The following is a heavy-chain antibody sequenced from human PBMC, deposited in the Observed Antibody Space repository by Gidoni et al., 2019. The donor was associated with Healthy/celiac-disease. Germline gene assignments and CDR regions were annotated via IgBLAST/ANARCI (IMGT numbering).Heavy chain of an antibody. V-gene: IGHV3-30*18. CDR3: AKDRRLRFLEWLLGS. D-gene: IGHD3-3*01. CDR1: GFTFSSYG. Sequence: QVQLVESGGGVVQPGRSLRLSCAASGFTFSSYGMHWVRQAPGKGLGWVVVIAYDGSNKDYADYVKGRFTISRDNSKNTLYLQMNSLRAEDTAVYYCAKDRRLRFLEWLLGSWGQGTLVTVSS. CDR2: IAYDGSNK. J-gene: IGHJ4*02.